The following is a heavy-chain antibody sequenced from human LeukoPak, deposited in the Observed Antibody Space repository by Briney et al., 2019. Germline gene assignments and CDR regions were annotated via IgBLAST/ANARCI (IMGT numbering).Heavy chain of an antibody. D-gene: IGHD2-2*01. J-gene: IGHJ3*02. Sequence: SETLSLTCTVSGGSISSSSYYWGWIRQPPGKGLEWIGSIYYSGSTYYNPSLKSRVTISVDTSKNQFSLKLSSVTAADTAVYYCARTARGGVVVPAAYTRGGAFDIWGQGTMVTVSS. CDR3: ARTARGGVVVPAAYTRGGAFDI. CDR2: IYYSGST. CDR1: GGSISSSSYY. V-gene: IGHV4-39*07.